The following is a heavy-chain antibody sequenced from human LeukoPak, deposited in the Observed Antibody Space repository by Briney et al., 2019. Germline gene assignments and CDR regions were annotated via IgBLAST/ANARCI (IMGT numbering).Heavy chain of an antibody. CDR1: GFTFSDYY. CDR2: ISSSGSTI. CDR3: ARVRPVVVAAPTPSL. J-gene: IGHJ4*02. V-gene: IGHV3-11*01. D-gene: IGHD2-15*01. Sequence: GGSLRLSCAASGFTFSDYYMSWIRQAPGKGLEWVSYISSSGSTIYYADSVKGRFTISRDNAKNSLYLQTNSLRAEDTAVYYCARVRPVVVAAPTPSLWGQGTLVTVSS.